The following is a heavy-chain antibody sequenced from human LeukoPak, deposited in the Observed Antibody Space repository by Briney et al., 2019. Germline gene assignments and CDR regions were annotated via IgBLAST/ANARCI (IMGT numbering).Heavy chain of an antibody. Sequence: HRASVKVSCKASGYTFTSYDINWVRQATGQGLEWMGWMNPNSGNTGYAQKLQGRVTMTTDTSTSTAYMELRSLRSDDTAVYYCARDRGAFDYWGQGTLVTVSS. J-gene: IGHJ4*02. CDR1: GYTFTSYD. V-gene: IGHV1-8*01. CDR2: MNPNSGNT. CDR3: ARDRGAFDY.